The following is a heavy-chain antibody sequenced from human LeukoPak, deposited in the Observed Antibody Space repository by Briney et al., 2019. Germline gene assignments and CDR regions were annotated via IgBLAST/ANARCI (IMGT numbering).Heavy chain of an antibody. CDR2: IFYSGST. Sequence: SETLSLTCTVSGGSISTSSYYWGWVRQPPGKGLEWIGNIFYSGSTYYSPSLKSRVTISVDTSKNQFSLKLSSVTAADTAVYYCAREPIAVAGRGHDYWGQGTLVTVSS. D-gene: IGHD6-19*01. J-gene: IGHJ4*02. CDR3: AREPIAVAGRGHDY. V-gene: IGHV4-39*07. CDR1: GGSISTSSYY.